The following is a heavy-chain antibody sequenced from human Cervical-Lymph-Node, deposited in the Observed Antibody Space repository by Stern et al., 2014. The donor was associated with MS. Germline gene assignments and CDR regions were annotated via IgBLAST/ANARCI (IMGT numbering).Heavy chain of an antibody. D-gene: IGHD3-10*01. J-gene: IGHJ4*02. CDR3: AKDYGSGSSFFDY. CDR1: GFKFNDHA. CDR2: IGWNSGGR. Sequence: EVQLVESGGGLVQPGRSLRLSCAASGFKFNDHAMYWVRQAPGTGLEWVSGIGWNSGGRTYADSMKGRFTISRDNAKNSLYLQMNSLRAEDTAVYYCAKDYGSGSSFFDYWGQGTLVTVSS. V-gene: IGHV3-9*01.